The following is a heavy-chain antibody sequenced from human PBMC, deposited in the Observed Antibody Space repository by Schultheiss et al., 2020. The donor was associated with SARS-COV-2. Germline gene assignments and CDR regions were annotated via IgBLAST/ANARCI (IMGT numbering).Heavy chain of an antibody. Sequence: ASVKVSCKASGYTFTSYGISWVRQAPGQGLEWMGWISAYNGNTNYAQKLQGRVTMTTDTSTSTAYMELRSLRSDDTAVYYCARDGGTYDFWSGLGGGFCDYWGQGTLVTVSS. CDR3: ARDGGTYDFWSGLGGGFCDY. J-gene: IGHJ4*02. D-gene: IGHD3-3*01. CDR1: GYTFTSYG. V-gene: IGHV1-18*04. CDR2: ISAYNGNT.